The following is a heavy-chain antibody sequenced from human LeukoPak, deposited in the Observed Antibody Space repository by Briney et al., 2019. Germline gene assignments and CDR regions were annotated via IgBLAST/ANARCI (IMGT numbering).Heavy chain of an antibody. Sequence: ASVKVSCKASGYTFSDYYMHWVRQAPGQGLEWMGWINPNSGGTNYAQKFQDRVTMTRDTSISTAYMELSRLRSDDTAVYYCARDIGYGDYAGQDYWGQGTLVTVSS. V-gene: IGHV1-2*02. CDR3: ARDIGYGDYAGQDY. CDR2: INPNSGGT. CDR1: GYTFSDYY. J-gene: IGHJ4*02. D-gene: IGHD4-17*01.